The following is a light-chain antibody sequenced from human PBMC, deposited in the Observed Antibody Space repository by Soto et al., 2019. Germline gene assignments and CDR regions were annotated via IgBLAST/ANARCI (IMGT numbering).Light chain of an antibody. CDR3: SLYTSENAYV. V-gene: IGLV2-18*01. CDR1: STDFVSYNR. CDR2: EVS. Sequence: QYAVTQPPSVTGSPGQADTICCTGTSTDFVSYNRVSWYQQPPGTAPKLMIYEVSKRPSGVPDRFSGSKSGNTASLTISGLQAADEADYYCSLYTSENAYVFGTGTKVTVL. J-gene: IGLJ1*01.